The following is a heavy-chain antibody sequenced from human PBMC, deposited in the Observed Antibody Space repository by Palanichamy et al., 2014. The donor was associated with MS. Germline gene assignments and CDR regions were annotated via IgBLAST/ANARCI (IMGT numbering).Heavy chain of an antibody. D-gene: IGHD6-19*01. V-gene: IGHV4-59*08. Sequence: QVHLQXPGPGLVQPSETLSLTCTFSGGSINDYYWSWVRQSPEKGLEWIGYVYSTGIIHYNPSLKSRASVSLDTSKNGVSLRLTSVAAADTAVYYCARQARWAVGGIYYFDSWSQGTLVTVSS. CDR3: ARQARWAVGGIYYFDS. CDR2: VYSTGII. J-gene: IGHJ4*02. CDR1: GGSINDYY.